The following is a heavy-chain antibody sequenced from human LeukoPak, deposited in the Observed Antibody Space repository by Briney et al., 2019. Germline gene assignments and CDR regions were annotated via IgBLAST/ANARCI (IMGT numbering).Heavy chain of an antibody. V-gene: IGHV3-9*01. CDR3: AKSQTAMVLGAYDY. CDR1: GFTFDDYA. J-gene: IGHJ4*02. D-gene: IGHD5-18*01. CDR2: ISWNSGSI. Sequence: GGSLRLSCAASGFTFDDYAMHWVRQAPGQGLEWVSGISWNSGSIGYADSVKGRFTISRDNAKNSLYLQMNSLRAEDTALYYCAKSQTAMVLGAYDYRGQGTLVTVSS.